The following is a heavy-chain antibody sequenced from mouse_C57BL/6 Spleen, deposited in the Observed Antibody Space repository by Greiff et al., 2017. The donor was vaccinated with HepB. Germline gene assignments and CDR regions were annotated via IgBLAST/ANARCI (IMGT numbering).Heavy chain of an antibody. J-gene: IGHJ2*01. Sequence: QVQLQQSGAELVKPGASVKISCKASGYAFSSYWMNWVKPRPGKGLEWIGQIYPGDGDTNYNGKFKGKATLTADKSSSTAYMQLSSLTSEDSAVYFCARRDLLWSYFDYWGQGTTLTVSS. CDR3: ARRDLLWSYFDY. V-gene: IGHV1-80*01. D-gene: IGHD2-1*01. CDR2: IYPGDGDT. CDR1: GYAFSSYW.